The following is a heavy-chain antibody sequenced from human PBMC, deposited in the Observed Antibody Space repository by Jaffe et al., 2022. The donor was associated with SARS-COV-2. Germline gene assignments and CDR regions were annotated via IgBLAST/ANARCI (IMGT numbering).Heavy chain of an antibody. CDR2: IFSNDEK. V-gene: IGHV2-26*01. CDR3: ARIGGSGSYYYYYYYYMDV. Sequence: QVTLKESGPVLVKPTETLTLTCTVSGFSLSNARMGVSWIRQPPGKALEWLAHIFSNDEKSYSTSLKSRLTISKDTSKSQVVLTMTNMDPVDTATYYCARIGGSGSYYYYYYYYMDVWGKGTTVTVSS. D-gene: IGHD3-10*01. CDR1: GFSLSNARMG. J-gene: IGHJ6*03.